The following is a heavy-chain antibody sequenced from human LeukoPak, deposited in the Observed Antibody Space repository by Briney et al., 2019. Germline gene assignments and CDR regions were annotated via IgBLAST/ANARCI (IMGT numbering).Heavy chain of an antibody. CDR2: VYHSWSA. J-gene: IGHJ4*02. V-gene: IGHV4-38-2*01. D-gene: IGHD3-10*01. CDR1: GYSISSGSY. Sequence: SETLSLTCAVSGYSISSGSYWGWIRQPPGKGLEWIGTVYHSWSAYYNPSLWGRVTISLATSKNQFSLKLTSVTAADTAVYYCARGSGSYGSNLDYWGQGTLVTVSS. CDR3: ARGSGSYGSNLDY.